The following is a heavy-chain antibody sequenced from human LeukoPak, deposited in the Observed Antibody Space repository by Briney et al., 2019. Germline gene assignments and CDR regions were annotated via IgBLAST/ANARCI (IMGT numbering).Heavy chain of an antibody. V-gene: IGHV3-74*01. D-gene: IGHD5-18*01. CDR1: GFTFRNYW. Sequence: PGGSLRLSCAASGFTFRNYWMHWVRQVPGEGLVWVSHLNGDGSSISCADSVKGRFTISRDNAKSTLYLQMNSLRAEDTAVYYCARDRGYRPDVWGQGTTVTVSS. CDR2: LNGDGSSI. CDR3: ARDRGYRPDV. J-gene: IGHJ6*02.